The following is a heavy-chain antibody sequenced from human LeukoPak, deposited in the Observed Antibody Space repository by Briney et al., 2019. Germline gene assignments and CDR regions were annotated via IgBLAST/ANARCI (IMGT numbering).Heavy chain of an antibody. CDR3: ARDLRSGSYYYYYYYMDV. CDR2: INPSGGST. V-gene: IGHV1-46*01. D-gene: IGHD1-26*01. CDR1: GYTFTSYY. J-gene: IGHJ6*03. Sequence: ASVKVSCKASGYTFTSYYMHWVRQAPGQGLEWMGIINPSGGSTSYAQKFQGRVTMTRDTSTSTVYMELSSLRSEDTAVYYCARDLRSGSYYYYYYYMDVWGKGTTVTVSS.